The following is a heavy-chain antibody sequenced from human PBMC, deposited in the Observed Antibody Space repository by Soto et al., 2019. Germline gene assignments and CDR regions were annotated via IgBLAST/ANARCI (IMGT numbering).Heavy chain of an antibody. CDR3: ARDENTAMVHYFDY. CDR2: ISKDGSTK. D-gene: IGHD5-18*01. J-gene: IGHJ4*02. CDR1: GFTFSSYA. Sequence: PGGSLRLSCAASGFTFSSYAMHWVRQAPGKGLEWVAVISKDGSTKYYADSVKGRFTFSRDNSKNTLYLQMNSLRAEDTAMYYCARDENTAMVHYFDYWGQGTLVTVSS. V-gene: IGHV3-30-3*01.